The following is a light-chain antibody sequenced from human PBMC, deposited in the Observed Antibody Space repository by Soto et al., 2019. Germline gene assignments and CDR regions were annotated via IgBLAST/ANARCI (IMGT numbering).Light chain of an antibody. CDR3: CSFTTTTWV. V-gene: IGLV2-14*01. CDR2: EVS. CDR1: SSDIGGYNW. J-gene: IGLJ3*02. Sequence: QSVLTQPPSASGAPGQRVSISCSGSSSDIGGYNWVSWYQQHPGKAPKLIIFEVSYRPSGVSNRFSGSKSGNTASLTISGLQAEDEADYYCCSFTTTTWVFGGGTKVTVL.